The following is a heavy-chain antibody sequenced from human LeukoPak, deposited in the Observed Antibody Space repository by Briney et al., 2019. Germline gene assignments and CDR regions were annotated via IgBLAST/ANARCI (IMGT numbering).Heavy chain of an antibody. CDR2: ISYDGSNK. CDR1: GFTFSSYA. J-gene: IGHJ5*02. D-gene: IGHD2-2*01. V-gene: IGHV3-30*01. CDR3: ARDQLRAAAALGP. Sequence: PGGSLRLSCAASGFTFSSYAMHWVRQAPGKGLEWVAVISYDGSNKYYAGSAKGRFTISRDNSKNTLYLQMNSLRAEDTAVYYCARDQLRAAAALGPWGQGTLVTVSS.